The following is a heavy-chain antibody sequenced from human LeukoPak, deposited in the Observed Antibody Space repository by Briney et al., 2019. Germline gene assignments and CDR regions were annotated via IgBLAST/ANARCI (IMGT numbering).Heavy chain of an antibody. J-gene: IGHJ5*02. CDR1: GGSISSYY. Sequence: ASETLSLTCTVSGGSISSYYWSWIRQPPGKGLEWIGYIYYSGSTNYNPSLKSRVTISVDTSKNQFSLKLASVTAADTAIYYCAKGAGGFSYYNWFDPWGQGTLVTVSS. CDR2: IYYSGST. V-gene: IGHV4-59*12. D-gene: IGHD5-18*01. CDR3: AKGAGGFSYYNWFDP.